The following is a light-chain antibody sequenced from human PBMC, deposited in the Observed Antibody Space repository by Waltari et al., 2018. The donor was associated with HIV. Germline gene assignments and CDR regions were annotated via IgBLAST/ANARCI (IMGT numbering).Light chain of an antibody. V-gene: IGKV3-15*01. CDR3: QQYNNWPPEGT. J-gene: IGKJ1*01. CDR2: GAS. CDR1: QSVSSN. Sequence: EIVMTQSPATLSVSPGERATLSCRASQSVSSNLAWYQQKPGQAPRLLIYGASTRATGIPARFSGSGSVTEFTLTISSLQSEDFAVYYCQQYNNWPPEGTFGQGTKVEIK.